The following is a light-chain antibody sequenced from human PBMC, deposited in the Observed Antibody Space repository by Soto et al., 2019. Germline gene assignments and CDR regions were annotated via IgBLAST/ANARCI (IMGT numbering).Light chain of an antibody. Sequence: QSALPQPASVSGSPGQSIPISCTGTSSDIGSNNYVSWYQQHPGKAPKLMIYEVSNRPSGVSNHFSGSKSGNTASLTISGLQAEDEAVYYCSSYTTTTRLFGGGTKLTVL. J-gene: IGLJ3*02. CDR2: EVS. CDR3: SSYTTTTRL. V-gene: IGLV2-14*01. CDR1: SSDIGSNNY.